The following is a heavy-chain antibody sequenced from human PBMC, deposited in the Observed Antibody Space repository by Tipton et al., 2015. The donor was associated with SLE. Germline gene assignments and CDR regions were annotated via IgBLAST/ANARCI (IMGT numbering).Heavy chain of an antibody. J-gene: IGHJ5*02. V-gene: IGHV4-30-4*01. CDR2: IYYSGST. D-gene: IGHD2-2*01. CDR3: ARVRGVVPNWFDP. Sequence: GLVKPSQTLSLTCTVSGGSISSGDYYWSWIRQPPGKGLEWIGYIYYSGSTYYNPSLKSRVTISVDTSKNQFSLKLSSVTAADTAVYYCARVRGVVPNWFDPWGQGTLVTVSS. CDR1: GGSISSGDYY.